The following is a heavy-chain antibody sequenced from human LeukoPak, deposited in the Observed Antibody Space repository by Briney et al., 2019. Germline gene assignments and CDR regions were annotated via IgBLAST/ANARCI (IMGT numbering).Heavy chain of an antibody. D-gene: IGHD5-24*01. CDR1: GFPFSGYE. V-gene: IGHV3-48*03. J-gene: IGHJ6*02. CDR3: VRDRVRMASV. CDR2: ISSTSATT. Sequence: GGSLRLSCRGSGFPFSGYEMNWVRQAPGKGLEWVSYISSTSATTKYSESVKGRFTISRDNAQESLYLQMTSLSAADTAVYYGVRDRVRMASVWGRGTTVIVSS.